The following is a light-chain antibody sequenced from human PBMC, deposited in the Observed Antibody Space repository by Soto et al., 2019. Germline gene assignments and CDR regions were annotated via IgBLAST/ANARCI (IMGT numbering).Light chain of an antibody. CDR3: QQCNNWPLT. CDR1: QSVSSN. V-gene: IGKV3-15*01. CDR2: GAS. Sequence: EIVKTQSPATLSVSPGERATLSCRASQSVSSNLAWYQQKPGQAPRLLIYGASTRAIGIPARFSGSGSGTEFTLTISSLQSEDFAIYYCQQCNNWPLTFGGGTKVEIK. J-gene: IGKJ4*01.